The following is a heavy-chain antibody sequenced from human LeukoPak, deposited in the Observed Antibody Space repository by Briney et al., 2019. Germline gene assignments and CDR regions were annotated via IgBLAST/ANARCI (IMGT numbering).Heavy chain of an antibody. CDR3: ARAPPAGYDFWSGYYDY. CDR1: GFTFSSYW. CDR2: IKQDGSEK. Sequence: GGSLRLSCATSGFTFSSYWMSWVRQAPGKGLEWVANIKQDGSEKYYVGSVKGRFTISRDNAKNSLYLQMNSLRAEDTAVYYCARAPPAGYDFWSGYYDYWGQGTLVTVSS. J-gene: IGHJ4*02. V-gene: IGHV3-7*01. D-gene: IGHD3-3*01.